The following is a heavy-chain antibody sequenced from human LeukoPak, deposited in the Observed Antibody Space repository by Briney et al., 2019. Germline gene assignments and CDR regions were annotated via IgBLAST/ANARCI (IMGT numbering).Heavy chain of an antibody. CDR2: IISIFGTA. D-gene: IGHD2-8*02. Sequence: SVKVSCKASGGTFSSYAISWVRQAPGQGLEWMGGIISIFGTANYAQKFQGGVTITADESASTAYMELSSLRSEDTAVYYCARRTGHRWFDPWGQGTLVTVSS. V-gene: IGHV1-69*01. J-gene: IGHJ5*02. CDR3: ARRTGHRWFDP. CDR1: GGTFSSYA.